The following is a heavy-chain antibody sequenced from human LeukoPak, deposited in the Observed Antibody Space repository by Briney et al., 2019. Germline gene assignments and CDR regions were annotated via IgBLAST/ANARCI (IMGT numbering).Heavy chain of an antibody. Sequence: SETLSLTCAVYGGSFSGYYWSWIRQPPGKGLEWIGEINHSGSTNYKPSLKSRVTISVDTSKNQFSLKLSSVTAADTAVYYCARGRRSYNWFDPWGQGTLVTVSS. J-gene: IGHJ5*02. V-gene: IGHV4-34*01. CDR3: ARGRRSYNWFDP. D-gene: IGHD2-15*01. CDR2: INHSGST. CDR1: GGSFSGYY.